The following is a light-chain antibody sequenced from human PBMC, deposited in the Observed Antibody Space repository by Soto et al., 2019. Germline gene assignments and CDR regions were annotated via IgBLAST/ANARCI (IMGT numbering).Light chain of an antibody. CDR1: HIVSITL. CDR3: QQYKSYPLT. CDR2: DAS. V-gene: IGKV3-20*01. Sequence: DTVLTQSPGTLSLSRGEAATLTGSASHIVSITLLAWYQQKPGQAPTLLIYDASNRASGIPARFSGSGSGTDFTLTISSVQPDDFATYYCQQYKSYPLTFGGGTKVDI. J-gene: IGKJ4*01.